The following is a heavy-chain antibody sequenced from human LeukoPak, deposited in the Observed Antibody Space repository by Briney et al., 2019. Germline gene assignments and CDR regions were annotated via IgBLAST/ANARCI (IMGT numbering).Heavy chain of an antibody. Sequence: ASVKVSCKVSGYTLTELSMHWVRQAPGKGLEWMGGFDPEDGETIYARKFQGRVTMTEDTSTDTAYMELSSLRSEDTAVYYCATEGAHYYGMDVWGQGTTVTVSS. J-gene: IGHJ6*02. CDR2: FDPEDGET. CDR3: ATEGAHYYGMDV. D-gene: IGHD3-16*01. CDR1: GYTLTELS. V-gene: IGHV1-24*01.